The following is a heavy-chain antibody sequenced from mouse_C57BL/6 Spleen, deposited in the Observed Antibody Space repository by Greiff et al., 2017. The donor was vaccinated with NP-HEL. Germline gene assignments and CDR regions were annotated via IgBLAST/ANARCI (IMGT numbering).Heavy chain of an antibody. CDR3: ARWGDILYGYAMEY. V-gene: IGHV1-18*01. J-gene: IGHJ4*01. CDR1: GYTFTDYY. CDR2: INPNNGGT. Sequence: VQLKQSGPELVKPGASVKIPCKASGYTFTDYYMDWVKQSHGKSLEWIGDINPNNGGTIYNQKFKGKATLTVDKSSSTAYMELRSLTSEDTAVYYCARWGDILYGYAMEYWGQGTSVTVA. D-gene: IGHD2-12*01.